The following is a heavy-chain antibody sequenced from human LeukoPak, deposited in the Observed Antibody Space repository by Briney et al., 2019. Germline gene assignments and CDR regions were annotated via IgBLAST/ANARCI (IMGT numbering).Heavy chain of an antibody. V-gene: IGHV3-21*01. D-gene: IGHD1-7*01. Sequence: PGGSLRLSCAASGLTFSDYNMNWVRQAPGKGLEWVSSISSSSTYIYYADSVKGRFTISRDNAKNSLFLQMNSLRAEDTAVYYCARVPLGNFWYFDLWGRGTLVTVSS. CDR2: ISSSSTYI. CDR3: ARVPLGNFWYFDL. J-gene: IGHJ2*01. CDR1: GLTFSDYN.